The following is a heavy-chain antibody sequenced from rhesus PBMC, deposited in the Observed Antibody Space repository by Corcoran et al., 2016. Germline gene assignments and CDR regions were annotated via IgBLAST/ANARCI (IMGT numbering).Heavy chain of an antibody. D-gene: IGHD2-21*01. J-gene: IGHJ4*01. CDR2: IYWDDDK. V-gene: IGHV2-174*01. CDR3: ARSRNTVLVVVASYFDY. CDR1: GFSISTSGMG. Sequence: QVTLKESGPALVKPTQTLTLTCTFSGFSISTSGMGVGWIRQPPGKALEWLALIYWDDDKYYSTALKSRLTISKDTSKNQGVLTMTNMDPVDTATYYCARSRNTVLVVVASYFDYWGQGVLVTVSS.